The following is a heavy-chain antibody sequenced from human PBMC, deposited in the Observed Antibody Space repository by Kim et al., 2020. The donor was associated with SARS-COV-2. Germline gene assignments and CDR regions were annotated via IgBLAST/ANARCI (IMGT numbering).Heavy chain of an antibody. CDR2: IYYTGNT. CDR3: ARELGEDTGWPREDDY. J-gene: IGHJ6*01. CDR1: GGSIRDNNYY. V-gene: IGHV4-39*02. Sequence: SETLSLTCTVSGGSIRDNNYYWGWIRQPPGKGLEWIGNIYYTGNTYYTPSLKSRVTISADTSKNQFSLKLSSVTAADTAVDYCARELGEDTGWPREDDY. D-gene: IGHD3-16*01.